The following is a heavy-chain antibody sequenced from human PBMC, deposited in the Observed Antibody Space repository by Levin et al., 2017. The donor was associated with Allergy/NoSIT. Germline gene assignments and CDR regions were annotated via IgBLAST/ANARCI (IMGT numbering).Heavy chain of an antibody. Sequence: GASVKVSCKASGYTFTSYAMHWVRQAPGQRLEWMGWINAGNGNTKYSQKFQGRVTITRDTSASTAYMELSSLRSEDTAVYYCARVRGDGYNLGAFDIWGQGTMVTVSS. CDR2: INAGNGNT. D-gene: IGHD5-24*01. CDR1: GYTFTSYA. V-gene: IGHV1-3*01. J-gene: IGHJ3*02. CDR3: ARVRGDGYNLGAFDI.